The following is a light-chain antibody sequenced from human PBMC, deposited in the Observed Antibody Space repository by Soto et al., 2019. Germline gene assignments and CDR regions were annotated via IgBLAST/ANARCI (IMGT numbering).Light chain of an antibody. V-gene: IGLV2-14*01. CDR3: SSYTSSSTLLYV. CDR2: DVS. J-gene: IGLJ1*01. Sequence: QSALTQPASVSGSPGQSITISCTGTSSDFGGYNYVSWYQQHPGKAPKLMIYDVSNRPSGVSNRFSGSKSGNTASLTISGLQAEDEADYYCSSYTSSSTLLYVFGTGTKVTVL. CDR1: SSDFGGYNY.